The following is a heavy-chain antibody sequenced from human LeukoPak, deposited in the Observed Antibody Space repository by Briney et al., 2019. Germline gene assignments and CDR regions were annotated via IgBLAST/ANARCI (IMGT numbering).Heavy chain of an antibody. CDR1: GGSISSISSNNYH. D-gene: IGHD3-22*01. J-gene: IGHJ4*02. Sequence: SETLSLTCIVSGGSISSISSNNYHWGWIRQPPGKGLEWIGSIYYSGSTYYNPSLKSRVTISVDRSKNQFSLKLSSVTAADTAVYYCARVADSSGYFDYWGQGTLVTVSS. CDR3: ARVADSSGYFDY. V-gene: IGHV4-39*07. CDR2: IYYSGST.